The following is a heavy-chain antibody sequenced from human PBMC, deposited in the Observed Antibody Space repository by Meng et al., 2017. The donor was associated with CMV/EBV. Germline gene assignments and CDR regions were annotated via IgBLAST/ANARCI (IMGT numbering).Heavy chain of an antibody. CDR1: GYTFTSYG. J-gene: IGHJ6*02. V-gene: IGHV1-18*01. Sequence: ASVKVSCKASGYTFTSYGISWVRQAPGQGLEWMGWISAYNGNTNYAQKLQGRVTMTTDTSTNTAYMELRSLRSDDTAVYYCARVDLGLAYDFWSVRGDYYYGMDVWGQGTTVTVSS. CDR3: ARVDLGLAYDFWSVRGDYYYGMDV. D-gene: IGHD3-3*01. CDR2: ISAYNGNT.